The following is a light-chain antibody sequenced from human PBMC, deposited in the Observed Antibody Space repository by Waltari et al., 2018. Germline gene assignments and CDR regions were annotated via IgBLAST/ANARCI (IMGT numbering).Light chain of an antibody. V-gene: IGKV3-15*01. CDR3: QQYNNWPRT. CDR2: GAS. Sequence: EIMMTQSPATLSVSPGERATLSCRASQSLNNNLAWYQQRPGQPPRLLFYGASTRATGVPGRFSGSGSGTEFTLTISSLQSEDFAVYYCQQYNNWPRTFGQGTKVEIK. J-gene: IGKJ1*01. CDR1: QSLNNN.